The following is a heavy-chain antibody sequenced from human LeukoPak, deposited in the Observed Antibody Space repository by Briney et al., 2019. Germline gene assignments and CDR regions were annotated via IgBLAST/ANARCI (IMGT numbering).Heavy chain of an antibody. CDR1: GFTFSSYA. CDR3: ARRRVTVVRGVDITSYYFDY. Sequence: GGSLRLSCAASGFTFSSYAMSWVRQAPGKGLEWVSGINWNGGSTGYADSVKGRFTISRDNAKNYLYLQMNNLRAEDTALYYCARRRVTVVRGVDITSYYFDYWGQGTLVTVSS. CDR2: INWNGGST. J-gene: IGHJ4*02. V-gene: IGHV3-20*04. D-gene: IGHD3-10*01.